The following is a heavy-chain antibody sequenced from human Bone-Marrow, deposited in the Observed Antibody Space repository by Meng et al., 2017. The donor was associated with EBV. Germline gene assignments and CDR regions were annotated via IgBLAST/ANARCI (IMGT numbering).Heavy chain of an antibody. V-gene: IGHV1-69*01. D-gene: IGHD5-18*01. Sequence: VQLVQCGGAGKNPGSSVKVSCKASGGTFRISAISWLRQAPGQGLEWMGGFLPIIGAPNYAQRFQDRVTITADESTSTGYMELSSLRSDDTAVYYCARESGRGYSSDYWGQGTLVTVSS. J-gene: IGHJ4*02. CDR3: ARESGRGYSSDY. CDR1: GGTFRISA. CDR2: FLPIIGAP.